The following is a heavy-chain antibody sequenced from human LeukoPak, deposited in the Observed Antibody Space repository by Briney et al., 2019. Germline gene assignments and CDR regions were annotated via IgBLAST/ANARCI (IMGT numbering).Heavy chain of an antibody. Sequence: GGSLRLSCAASGFTFSSYAMHWVRQAPGKGLEWVAVISYDGSNKYYADSVKGRLTISRHNSKNTLYLQMNSLRAEDTAVYYCAREWGGHMGTYYFDYWGQGTLVTVSS. J-gene: IGHJ4*02. V-gene: IGHV3-30-3*01. CDR3: AREWGGHMGTYYFDY. D-gene: IGHD3-16*01. CDR2: ISYDGSNK. CDR1: GFTFSSYA.